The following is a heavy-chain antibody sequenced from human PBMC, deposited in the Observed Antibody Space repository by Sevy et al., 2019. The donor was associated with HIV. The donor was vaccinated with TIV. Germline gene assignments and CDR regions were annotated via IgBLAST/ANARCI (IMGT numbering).Heavy chain of an antibody. D-gene: IGHD4-17*01. J-gene: IGHJ4*02. CDR3: SRDLEFYDYGDYGPAFMPDY. CDR1: GFTFSTYG. V-gene: IGHV3-33*01. CDR2: IWFDESNT. Sequence: GGSLRLSCAASGFTFSTYGMPWVRQAQGKGLEWVAVIWFDESNTYYEDSVKGRFTISSDIAKNTLHLQMKSLRAEDTAVYYCSRDLEFYDYGDYGPAFMPDYWGQGTLVTVSS.